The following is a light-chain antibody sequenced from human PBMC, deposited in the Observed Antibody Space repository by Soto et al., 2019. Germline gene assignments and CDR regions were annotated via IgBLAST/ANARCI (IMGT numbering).Light chain of an antibody. CDR2: GAS. CDR1: QSINNNF. Sequence: EIVLTQSPGTLSLSPGERATLSCRASQSINNNFLAWYQQKPGQAPRLLIYGASSRATGIPDRFSGRGCGTDFTLTISRLEPGDFAMYYCQQYDSLPRTFGQGTKVEVK. CDR3: QQYDSLPRT. J-gene: IGKJ1*01. V-gene: IGKV3-20*01.